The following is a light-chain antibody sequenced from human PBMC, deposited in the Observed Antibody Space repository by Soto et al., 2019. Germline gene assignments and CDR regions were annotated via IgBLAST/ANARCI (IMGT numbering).Light chain of an antibody. J-gene: IGKJ5*01. CDR1: QSVSTN. CDR3: QQYKDWFSIT. CDR2: GAS. V-gene: IGKV3-15*01. Sequence: EIVMTQSPATLSVSPGETATLSCRASQSVSTNSAWYQQRPGQAPRLLIYGASTRATGIPARFSGSGSGTEFTLTISSLQSEDFAVYYCQQYKDWFSITFGQGTRLEIK.